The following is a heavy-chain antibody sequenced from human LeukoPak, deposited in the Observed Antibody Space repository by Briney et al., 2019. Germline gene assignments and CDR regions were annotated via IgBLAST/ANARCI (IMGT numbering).Heavy chain of an antibody. Sequence: PSETLSLTCTVSGGSISSYYWSWLRQPPGKRLEWIGYIYYGGSTSYNPSLKSRVTISVDTSKNQISLKLSSVTAADTAVYYCARDLGVMVRAFDIWGQGTMVTVSS. V-gene: IGHV4-59*01. J-gene: IGHJ3*02. CDR2: IYYGGST. CDR3: ARDLGVMVRAFDI. D-gene: IGHD5-18*01. CDR1: GGSISSYY.